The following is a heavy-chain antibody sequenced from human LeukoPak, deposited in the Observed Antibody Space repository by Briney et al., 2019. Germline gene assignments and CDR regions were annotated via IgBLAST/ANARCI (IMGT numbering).Heavy chain of an antibody. V-gene: IGHV3-23*01. CDR1: GFTFSSYA. CDR3: AKVGSSGWYAPIGWFDP. CDR2: ISGSGGST. J-gene: IGHJ5*02. Sequence: GGSLRLSCAASGFTFSSYAMSWVRQAPGKGPEWVSAISGSGGSTYYADSVKGRFTISRDNSKNTLYLQMNSLRAEDTAVYYCAKVGSSGWYAPIGWFDPWGQGTLVTVSS. D-gene: IGHD6-19*01.